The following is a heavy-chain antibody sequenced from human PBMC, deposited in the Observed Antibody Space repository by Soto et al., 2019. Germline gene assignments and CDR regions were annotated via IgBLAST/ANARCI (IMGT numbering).Heavy chain of an antibody. V-gene: IGHV4-59*01. CDR1: GGSISSYY. Sequence: SETLSLTCTVSGGSISSYYWSWIRQPPGKGLEWIGYIYYGGSTNYNPSLKSRVTISVDTSKNQFSLKLTSVTAADTAVYYCARGMRYGDYSRWFVQWGQGTLVTVSS. CDR2: IYYGGST. CDR3: ARGMRYGDYSRWFVQ. D-gene: IGHD4-17*01. J-gene: IGHJ5*02.